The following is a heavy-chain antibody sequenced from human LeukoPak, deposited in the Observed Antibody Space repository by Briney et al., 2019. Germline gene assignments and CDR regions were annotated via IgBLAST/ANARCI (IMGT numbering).Heavy chain of an antibody. Sequence: SETLSLTCTVSGGSISSGSYYWSWIRQPAGKGLEWIGRIYTSGSTNYNPSLKSRVTISVDTSKNQFSLKLSSVTAADTAVYYCASLGVGSGYLIDYWGQGTLVTVSS. CDR3: ASLGVGSGYLIDY. V-gene: IGHV4-61*02. CDR1: GGSISSGSYY. D-gene: IGHD5-12*01. CDR2: IYTSGST. J-gene: IGHJ4*02.